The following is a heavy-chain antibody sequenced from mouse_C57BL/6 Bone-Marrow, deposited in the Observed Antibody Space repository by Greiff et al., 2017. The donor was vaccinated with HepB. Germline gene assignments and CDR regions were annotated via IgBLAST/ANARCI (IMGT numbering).Heavy chain of an antibody. CDR3: AIYYYGSSPYWYFDV. J-gene: IGHJ1*03. Sequence: VQLQQSGPELVKPGASVKMSCKASGYTFTDYNMHWVKQSHGKSLEWIGYINPNNGGTSYNQKFKGKATLTVNKSSSTAYMELRSLTSEDSAVYYCAIYYYGSSPYWYFDVWGTGTTVTVSS. V-gene: IGHV1-22*01. CDR2: INPNNGGT. CDR1: GYTFTDYN. D-gene: IGHD1-1*01.